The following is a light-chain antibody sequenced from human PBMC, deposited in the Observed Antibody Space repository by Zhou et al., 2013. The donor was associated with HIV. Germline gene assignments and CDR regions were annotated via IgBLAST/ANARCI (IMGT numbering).Light chain of an antibody. Sequence: EIIMTQSPATLSVSPGERATLSCRASESVNSNLAWYQQRPGQPPRLLIYDASHRATGVPARFSGSGSGTDFTLTISNLEPEDFAVYYCQQRTNWPPITFGQGTRLDIK. V-gene: IGKV3-11*01. J-gene: IGKJ5*01. CDR1: ESVNSN. CDR3: QQRTNWPPIT. CDR2: DAS.